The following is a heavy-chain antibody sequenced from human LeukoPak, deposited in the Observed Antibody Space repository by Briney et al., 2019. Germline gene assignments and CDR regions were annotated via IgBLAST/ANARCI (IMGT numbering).Heavy chain of an antibody. D-gene: IGHD3-9*01. CDR3: ARGYDILTGYQDY. Sequence: GGSLRLSCAASGFTVSSNYMSWVRQAPGKGLEWVSVIYSGGSTYYADSVKGRFTISRDNSKNTLYLQMNSLRAEHTAVYYCARGYDILTGYQDYWGQGTLVTVSS. CDR1: GFTVSSNY. V-gene: IGHV3-66*01. J-gene: IGHJ4*02. CDR2: IYSGGST.